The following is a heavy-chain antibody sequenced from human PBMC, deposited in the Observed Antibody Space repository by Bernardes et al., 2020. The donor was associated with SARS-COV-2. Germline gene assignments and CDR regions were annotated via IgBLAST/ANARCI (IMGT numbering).Heavy chain of an antibody. CDR2: INADNGDT. D-gene: IGHD4-17*01. Sequence: ASVKVSCKASGYTFTKYGISWVRQAPGQGLEWMGWINADNGDTKYVENLQGRVTMTTDTSTNTTYMELRSLTSDDTALYYCVRRLYDDYDDAFDLWGQGTLVIVSS. V-gene: IGHV1-18*01. CDR3: VRRLYDDYDDAFDL. CDR1: GYTFTKYG. J-gene: IGHJ3*01.